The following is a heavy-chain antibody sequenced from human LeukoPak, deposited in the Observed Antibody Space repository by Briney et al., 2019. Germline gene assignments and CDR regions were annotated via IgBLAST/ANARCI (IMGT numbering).Heavy chain of an antibody. V-gene: IGHV4-31*03. D-gene: IGHD3-9*01. CDR1: GGSISSDGYY. CDR3: ASANILTGPNY. CDR2: IYYSGST. J-gene: IGHJ4*02. Sequence: SETLSLTCTVSGGSISSDGYYWSWICQHPGKGLEWIGYIYYSGSTYYNPSLKSRVTISVDTSKNQFSLNLDSVTAADTAVYYCASANILTGPNYWGQGTLVTVSS.